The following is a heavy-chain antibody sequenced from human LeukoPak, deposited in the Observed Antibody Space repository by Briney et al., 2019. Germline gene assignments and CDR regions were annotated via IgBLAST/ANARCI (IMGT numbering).Heavy chain of an antibody. CDR1: GFSFSTSP. CDR2: MNNGPGAT. J-gene: IGHJ6*02. D-gene: IGHD5-12*01. CDR3: AKTHYDLLDV. V-gene: IGHV3-23*01. Sequence: PGGSLRLSCAASGFSFSTSPMSWVRQPPGKGLEWFSAMNNGPGATFYRDSVRGRFTISRDDSKSTLYLQMNSLRAEDTGTYYCAKTHYDLLDVWGQGTTVTVSS.